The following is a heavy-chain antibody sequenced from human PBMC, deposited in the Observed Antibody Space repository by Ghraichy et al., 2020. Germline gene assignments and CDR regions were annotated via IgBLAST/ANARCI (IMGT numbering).Heavy chain of an antibody. D-gene: IGHD3-3*01. CDR1: EFSLSTSGVG. Sequence: SGPTMVKPTQTLTLTCTFSEFSLSTSGVGVGWIRQPPGKALEWLALIYWNDDKRYSPSLKSRLTITKDTSKNQVVLTMTNMDPVDTATYYCAHEDYDFWSGYYEEENWFDPWGQGTLVTVSS. V-gene: IGHV2-5*01. CDR3: AHEDYDFWSGYYEEENWFDP. J-gene: IGHJ5*02. CDR2: IYWNDDK.